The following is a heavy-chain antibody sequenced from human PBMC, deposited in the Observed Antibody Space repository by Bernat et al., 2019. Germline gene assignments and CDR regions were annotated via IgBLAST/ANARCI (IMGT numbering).Heavy chain of an antibody. D-gene: IGHD1-1*01. J-gene: IGHJ6*03. CDR3: ARAGFGTVSYFYYYMDG. CDR2: LLSDGSDE. Sequence: QVQLVESGGAVVQPGRSLRLSCAASGFTFGSYGMHWVRQAPGKGLEWVALLLSDGSDEYYADSVKGRFTISRDISKNALYLQMNRLRVEDTAVYFCARAGFGTVSYFYYYMDGWGKGTTVAVAS. V-gene: IGHV3-33*01. CDR1: GFTFGSYG.